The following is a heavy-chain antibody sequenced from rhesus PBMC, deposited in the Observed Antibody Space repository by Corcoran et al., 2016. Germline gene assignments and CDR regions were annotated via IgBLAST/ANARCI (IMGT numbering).Heavy chain of an antibody. J-gene: IGHJ4*01. CDR3: TREGLYYYSGSYRDRFDY. V-gene: IGHV3-136*01. Sequence: EVQLVESGGGLVQPGGSLRLSCAASGFTFSSYDMSWVRQAPGKGLEWVSYISYIGKTIDYANAVNGRFSISRDNAKNSLSLQMSSLRADDTAVYYCTREGLYYYSGSYRDRFDYWGQGVLVTVSS. D-gene: IGHD3-16*01. CDR2: ISYIGKTI. CDR1: GFTFSSYD.